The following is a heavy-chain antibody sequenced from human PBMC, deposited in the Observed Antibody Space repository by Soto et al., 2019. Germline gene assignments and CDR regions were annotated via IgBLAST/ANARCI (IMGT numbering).Heavy chain of an antibody. CDR2: IWYDGSNK. D-gene: IGHD5-12*01. J-gene: IGHJ4*02. CDR3: ARDGAEMATIRVFDY. CDR1: GFTFSSYG. V-gene: IGHV3-33*01. Sequence: QVQLVESGGGVVQPGRSLRLSCAASGFTFSSYGMHWVRQAPGKGLEWVAVIWYDGSNKYYADSVKGRFTISRDNSKNTLYLQMNSLRAEDTAVYYCARDGAEMATIRVFDYWGQGTLVTVSS.